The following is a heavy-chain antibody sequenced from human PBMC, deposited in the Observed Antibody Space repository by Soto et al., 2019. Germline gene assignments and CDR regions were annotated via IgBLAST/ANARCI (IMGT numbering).Heavy chain of an antibody. CDR1: GGTFSSYA. V-gene: IGHV1-69*13. Sequence: SVKVSCKASGGTFSSYAISWVRQAPGQGLEWMGGIIPIFGTANYAQKFQGRVTITADESTSTAYMELSSLRSEDTAVYYCARVGRFGELLLLDHYYYYGMDVWGEGTTVTVSS. D-gene: IGHD3-10*01. CDR2: IIPIFGTA. J-gene: IGHJ6*04. CDR3: ARVGRFGELLLLDHYYYYGMDV.